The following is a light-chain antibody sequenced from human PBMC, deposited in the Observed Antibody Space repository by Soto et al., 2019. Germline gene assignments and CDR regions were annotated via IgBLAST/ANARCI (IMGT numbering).Light chain of an antibody. CDR3: QQYDNWPPT. CDR2: GAS. J-gene: IGKJ5*01. Sequence: EIVLTQSPGTLSLSPGERATLSCRASQSVSSSYLAWYQQKPGQAPRLLIYGASSRATGIPDRFSGSGSGTEFTLTISSLRSEDVAVYYCQQYDNWPPTFGQGTRLEIK. CDR1: QSVSSSY. V-gene: IGKV3-20*01.